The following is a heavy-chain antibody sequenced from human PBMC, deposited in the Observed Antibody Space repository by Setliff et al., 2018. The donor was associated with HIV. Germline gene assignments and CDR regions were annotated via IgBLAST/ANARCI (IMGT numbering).Heavy chain of an antibody. CDR2: IYYSGST. CDR1: GGSISTSNW. V-gene: IGHV4-28*01. Sequence: SETLSLTCTVPGGSISTSNWWGWIRQTPGKGLEWIGYIYYSGSTNYNPSLKSRVTMSLDTSKNHFSLKLTSVTAADTAVYYCARLSGDYYYFDYWGQGTLVTVSS. J-gene: IGHJ4*02. D-gene: IGHD2-21*02. CDR3: ARLSGDYYYFDY.